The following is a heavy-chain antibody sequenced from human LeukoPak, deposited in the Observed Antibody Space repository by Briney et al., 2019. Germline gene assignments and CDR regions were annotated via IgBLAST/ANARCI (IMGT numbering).Heavy chain of an antibody. CDR3: ADSPYYYDSSGYYYSYFDY. D-gene: IGHD3-22*01. CDR2: INHSGST. Sequence: SETLSLTCAVYGGSLSGYYWSWIRQPPGKGLEWIGEINHSGSTNYNPSLKSRVTISVDTSKNQFSLKLSSVTAADTAVYYCADSPYYYDSSGYYYSYFDYWGQGTLVTVSS. CDR1: GGSLSGYY. J-gene: IGHJ4*02. V-gene: IGHV4-34*01.